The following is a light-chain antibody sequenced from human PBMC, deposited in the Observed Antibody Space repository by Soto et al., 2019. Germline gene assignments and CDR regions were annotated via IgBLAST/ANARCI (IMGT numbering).Light chain of an antibody. V-gene: IGLV2-18*02. CDR2: EVT. CDR3: NSYTISGTYV. J-gene: IGLJ1*01. Sequence: QSVLTQPPSVSGSPGQSVAISCTGDSSDVGSYNRVSWYQQSPGTAPKLIIYEVTTRPSGVPDRFSGSKSGNTASLTISGLQAEDVSYYDCNSYTISGTYVFGTGPK. CDR1: SSDVGSYNR.